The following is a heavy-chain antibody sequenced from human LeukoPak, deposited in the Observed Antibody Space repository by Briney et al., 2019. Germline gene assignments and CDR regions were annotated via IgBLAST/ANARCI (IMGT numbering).Heavy chain of an antibody. CDR3: ARDGRLLNYNMDV. D-gene: IGHD2-15*01. J-gene: IGHJ6*03. V-gene: IGHV3-21*01. CDR1: GFTLSGYS. Sequence: GGSLRLSCAASGFTLSGYSMNWVRQAPGKGLEWVSSISSSSSYIYYADSVKGRLTISRDNAKKSMYLQMNSLRAEDTAVYYCARDGRLLNYNMDVWGKGTTVTVSS. CDR2: ISSSSSYI.